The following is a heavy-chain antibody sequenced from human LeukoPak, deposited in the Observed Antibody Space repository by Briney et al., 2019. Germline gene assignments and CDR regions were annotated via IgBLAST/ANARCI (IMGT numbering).Heavy chain of an antibody. Sequence: SETLSLTCTVSGGSISSSSYYWGWIRRPPGKGLEWIGSIYYSGSTYYNPSLKSRVTISVDTSKNQFSLKLSSVTAADTAVYYCARLGSTMVRGALFDYWGQGTLVTVSS. CDR1: GGSISSSSYY. D-gene: IGHD3-10*01. J-gene: IGHJ4*02. CDR3: ARLGSTMVRGALFDY. CDR2: IYYSGST. V-gene: IGHV4-39*01.